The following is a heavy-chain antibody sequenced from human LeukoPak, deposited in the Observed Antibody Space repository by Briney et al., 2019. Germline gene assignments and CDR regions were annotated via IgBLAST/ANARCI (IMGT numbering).Heavy chain of an antibody. CDR3: ATSDDSAATY. CDR1: GFTFSKFW. Sequence: PGGSLRLSCAASGFTFSKFWMSWVRQVPGKGLEWVANIKEDGSTKHYVDSVKGRFTISRDNAKNSLSLQMNYLRVEDTAVYYCATSDDSAATYWGQGTLVTVSS. J-gene: IGHJ4*02. CDR2: IKEDGSTK. D-gene: IGHD6-25*01. V-gene: IGHV3-7*01.